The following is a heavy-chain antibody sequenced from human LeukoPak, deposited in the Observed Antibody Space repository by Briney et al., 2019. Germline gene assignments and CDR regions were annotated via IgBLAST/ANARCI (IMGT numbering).Heavy chain of an antibody. Sequence: ASVKVSCKVSGYTLTELSMHWVRQAPGKGLEWMGGFDPEDGETIYAQKFQGRVTMTEDTSTDTAYMELSSLRSEDTAVYYCATVYSSSWYHIGYLHDYWGQGTLVTVSS. CDR2: FDPEDGET. V-gene: IGHV1-24*01. D-gene: IGHD6-13*01. CDR1: GYTLTELS. CDR3: ATVYSSSWYHIGYLHDY. J-gene: IGHJ4*02.